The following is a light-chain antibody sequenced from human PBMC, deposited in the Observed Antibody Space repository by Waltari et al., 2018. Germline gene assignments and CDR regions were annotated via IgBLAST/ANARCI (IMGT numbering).Light chain of an antibody. CDR3: LQYQAYPLT. CDR1: QSISGW. Sequence: DIQMTQSPSTLSASVGDRVTITCRASQSISGWLAWYQQKPGKAPKLLIYDASNLESGVPSRFSGSGAGTEFTLTISSLQPDDFATYYCLQYQAYPLTVGGGTKVDIK. J-gene: IGKJ4*01. CDR2: DAS. V-gene: IGKV1-5*01.